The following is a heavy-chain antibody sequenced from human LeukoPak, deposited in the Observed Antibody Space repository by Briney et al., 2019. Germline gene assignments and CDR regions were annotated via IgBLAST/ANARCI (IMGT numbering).Heavy chain of an antibody. CDR1: GFTFSSYW. D-gene: IGHD6-13*01. CDR3: ARDYGIAAAPGRFDYYYGMDV. CDR2: IKQDGSEK. J-gene: IGHJ6*02. V-gene: IGHV3-7*01. Sequence: GGSLRLSCAASGFTFSSYWMSWVRQAPGKGLEWVANIKQDGSEKYYVDSVKGRFTISRDNAKNSLYLQMNSLRAEDTAVYYCARDYGIAAAPGRFDYYYGMDVWGQGTTVTVSS.